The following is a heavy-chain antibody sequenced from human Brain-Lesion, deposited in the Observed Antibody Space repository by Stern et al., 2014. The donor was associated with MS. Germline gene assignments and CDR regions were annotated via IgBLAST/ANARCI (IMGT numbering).Heavy chain of an antibody. CDR2: IFNSGST. CDR1: GGSISSGGYY. Sequence: VQLEESGPGLVKPSQTLSLSCTVSGGSISSGGYYWSWIRQPAGKGLEWIGRIFNSGSTSYNPSLKSRAPITIDTSKNQFSLRLNSMTAADTAVYYCARGRVVPGFQYYATDVWGQGTTVIVSS. J-gene: IGHJ6*02. D-gene: IGHD2-2*01. V-gene: IGHV4-61*02. CDR3: ARGRVVPGFQYYATDV.